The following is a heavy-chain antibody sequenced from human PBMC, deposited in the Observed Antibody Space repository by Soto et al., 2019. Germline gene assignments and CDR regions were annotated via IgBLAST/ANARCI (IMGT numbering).Heavy chain of an antibody. D-gene: IGHD6-6*01. CDR3: ARIAARLPDYYYYGMDV. Sequence: SETLSLTCTVSGGSISSYYWSWIRQPPGKGLEWIGYIYYSGSTNYNPSLKSRVTISVDTSKNQFSLKLSSVTAADTAVYYCARIAARLPDYYYYGMDVWGQGTTVTVSS. V-gene: IGHV4-59*01. J-gene: IGHJ6*02. CDR2: IYYSGST. CDR1: GGSISSYY.